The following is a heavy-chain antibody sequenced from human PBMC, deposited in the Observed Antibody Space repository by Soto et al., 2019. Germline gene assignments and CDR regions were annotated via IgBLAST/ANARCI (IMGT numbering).Heavy chain of an antibody. J-gene: IGHJ5*02. Sequence: SETLSLTCTVSSDSVSSSSYTWGWIRQPPGKGPEWIGSIYSSGSTYYNPSLNSRVTVSVDTSKNQFSLKLSSVTAADTAVYYCARHVRHYYDSSGYVNWFDPWGQGTLVTVSS. CDR3: ARHVRHYYDSSGYVNWFDP. D-gene: IGHD3-22*01. CDR2: IYSSGST. CDR1: SDSVSSSSYT. V-gene: IGHV4-39*01.